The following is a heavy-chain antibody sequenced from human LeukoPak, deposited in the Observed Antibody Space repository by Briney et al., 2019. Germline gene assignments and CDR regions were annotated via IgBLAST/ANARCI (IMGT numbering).Heavy chain of an antibody. CDR3: ARDSPFSSSRGVDY. CDR2: IYHGGST. V-gene: IGHV4-34*01. Sequence: SETLSLTCAVYGGSFSGYYWSWIRQPPGKGLEWIGEIYHGGSTTYNPSLKSRVTISVDTSKNQFSLKLSSVTAADTAVYYCARDSPFSSSRGVDYWGQGTLVTVSS. D-gene: IGHD6-6*01. J-gene: IGHJ4*02. CDR1: GGSFSGYY.